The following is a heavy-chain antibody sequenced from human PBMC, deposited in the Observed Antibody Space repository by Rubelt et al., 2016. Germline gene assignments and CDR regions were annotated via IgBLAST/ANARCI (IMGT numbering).Heavy chain of an antibody. CDR1: GFTFSSYA. D-gene: IGHD2-15*01. CDR2: ISGSGGST. J-gene: IGHJ4*02. CDR3: AKISRGYCSGGSCHLDY. V-gene: IGHV3-23*01. Sequence: EVQLLESGGGLVQPGGSLRLSCAASGFTFSSYAMSWVRQAPGKGLEWVSAISGSGGSTYYADSVKGRFTISREKSKNTLYLQMNSLRAEYTAVYYCAKISRGYCSGGSCHLDYWGQGTLVTVSS.